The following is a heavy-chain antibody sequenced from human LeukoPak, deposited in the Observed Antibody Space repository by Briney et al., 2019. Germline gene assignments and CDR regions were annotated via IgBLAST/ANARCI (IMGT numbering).Heavy chain of an antibody. CDR3: AKVVSGADAFDI. J-gene: IGHJ3*02. D-gene: IGHD2-21*01. V-gene: IGHV3-11*04. CDR1: GFTLSDYY. CDR2: ITNSGDSI. Sequence: GGSLRLSCAASGFTLSDYYMNWIRQAPGKGLEWVSYITNSGDSIYYSDSVMGRFTLSRDRAKNSLYLQMNSLRAEDTAVYYCAKVVSGADAFDIWGQGTMVTVSS.